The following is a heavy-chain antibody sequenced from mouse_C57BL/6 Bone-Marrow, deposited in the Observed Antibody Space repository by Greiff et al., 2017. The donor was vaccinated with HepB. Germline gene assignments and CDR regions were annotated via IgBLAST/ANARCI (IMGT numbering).Heavy chain of an antibody. CDR3: ASPPHYYGSSYGYFDY. CDR1: GYAFSSSW. V-gene: IGHV1-82*01. J-gene: IGHJ2*01. D-gene: IGHD1-1*01. CDR2: IYPGDGDT. Sequence: QVHVKQSGPELVKPGASVKISCKASGYAFSSSWMNWVKQRPGKGLEWIGRIYPGDGDTNYNGKFKGKATLTADKSSSTAYMQLSSLTSEDSAVYFCASPPHYYGSSYGYFDYWGQGTTLTVSS.